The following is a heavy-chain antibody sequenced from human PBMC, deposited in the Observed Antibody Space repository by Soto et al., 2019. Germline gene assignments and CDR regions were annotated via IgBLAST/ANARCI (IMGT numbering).Heavy chain of an antibody. Sequence: QVQLQESGPGLVKPSQTLSLTCTVSGGSISSGGVYWHWIRRHPGKVLEWIGYFYSSGSTYFNPSLKSRVTISLDTSKSQFSLHVTSVTAAATAVYFCARAWQRVTGTFDYWGQGTLVTVFS. V-gene: IGHV4-31*03. J-gene: IGHJ4*02. D-gene: IGHD1-20*01. CDR3: ARAWQRVTGTFDY. CDR1: GGSISSGGVY. CDR2: FYSSGST.